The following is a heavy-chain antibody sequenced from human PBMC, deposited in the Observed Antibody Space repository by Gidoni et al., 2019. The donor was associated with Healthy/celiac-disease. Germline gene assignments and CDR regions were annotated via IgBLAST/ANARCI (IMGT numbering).Heavy chain of an antibody. CDR2: IKQDGSEK. CDR3: ARDLGRYNWNDEVWFDP. D-gene: IGHD1-20*01. V-gene: IGHV3-7*01. J-gene: IGHJ5*02. Sequence: EVQLVESGGGLVQPGGSRRLSCAAAGFTFSSSWMSGVRQAPGKGLEWVANIKQDGSEKYYVDSVKGRFTISRDNAKNSLYLQMNSLRAEDTAVYYCARDLGRYNWNDEVWFDPWGQGTLVTVSS. CDR1: GFTFSSSW.